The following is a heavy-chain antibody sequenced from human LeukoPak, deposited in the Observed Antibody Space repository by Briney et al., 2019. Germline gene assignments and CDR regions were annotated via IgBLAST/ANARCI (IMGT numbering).Heavy chain of an antibody. Sequence: SVKVSCKASGGTFSSYAISWVRQAPGQGLEWMGGINPIFGIANYAQKFQGRVTITADEPTSTAYMELSSLRSEDTAVYYCARKTSSWNNWFDPWGQGTLVTVSS. V-gene: IGHV1-69*13. J-gene: IGHJ5*02. CDR1: GGTFSSYA. D-gene: IGHD6-13*01. CDR3: ARKTSSWNNWFDP. CDR2: INPIFGIA.